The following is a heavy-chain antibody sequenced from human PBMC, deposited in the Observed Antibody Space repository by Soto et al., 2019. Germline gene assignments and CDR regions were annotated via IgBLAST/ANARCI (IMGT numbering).Heavy chain of an antibody. CDR2: INADSGIT. CDR3: AREVIRGVQFDY. CDR1: GYTFTTYV. V-gene: IGHV1-3*01. D-gene: IGHD3-10*01. J-gene: IGHJ4*02. Sequence: QVQIVQSGAEVKKPGASVKVSCKTSGYTFTTYVIHWVRQAPGQRLEWMAWINADSGITKSSQEFRDRVTFTRDTSANTVYMEMSSLRSEDTAMYYCAREVIRGVQFDYWGQGTLVTVSS.